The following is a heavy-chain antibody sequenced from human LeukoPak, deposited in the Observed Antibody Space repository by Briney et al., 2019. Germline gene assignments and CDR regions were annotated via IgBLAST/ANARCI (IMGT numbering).Heavy chain of an antibody. J-gene: IGHJ5*02. CDR1: GYSISSGYY. Sequence: PSETLSLTCAVSGYSISSGYYWGWIRRPPGKGLEWIGSIYHSGSTYYNPSLKSRVTISVDTSKNQFSLKLSSVTAADTAVYYCAGARLDYYDSSATRDDWFDPWGQGTLVTVSS. CDR2: IYHSGST. CDR3: AGARLDYYDSSATRDDWFDP. D-gene: IGHD3-22*01. V-gene: IGHV4-38-2*01.